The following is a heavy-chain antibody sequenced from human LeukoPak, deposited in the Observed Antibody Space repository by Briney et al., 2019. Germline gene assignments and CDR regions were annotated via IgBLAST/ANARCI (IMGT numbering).Heavy chain of an antibody. V-gene: IGHV1-69*05. D-gene: IGHD1-26*01. Sequence: ASVKVSCKASGGTFSSYAISWVRQAPGQGLEWMGGIIPIFGTANYAQKFQGRGTITTDESTSTAYMELSSLRSEDTAVYYCAREPGSYYFDYWGQGTLVTVSS. CDR2: IIPIFGTA. J-gene: IGHJ4*02. CDR1: GGTFSSYA. CDR3: AREPGSYYFDY.